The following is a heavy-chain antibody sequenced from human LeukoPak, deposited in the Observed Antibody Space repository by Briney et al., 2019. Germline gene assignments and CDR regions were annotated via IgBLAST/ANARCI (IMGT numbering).Heavy chain of an antibody. CDR1: GYTFTSYG. CDR3: ARVVVPAFQSNDDYYYFYMDA. V-gene: IGHV1-18*01. Sequence: ASVKVSCKASGYTFTSYGISWVRQAPGQGLEWMGWISAYNGNTNYAQKLQGRVTMTTDTSTSTAYMELRSLRSDDTAVYYCARVVVPAFQSNDDYYYFYMDAWGKGTTVTVSS. J-gene: IGHJ6*03. D-gene: IGHD2-2*01. CDR2: ISAYNGNT.